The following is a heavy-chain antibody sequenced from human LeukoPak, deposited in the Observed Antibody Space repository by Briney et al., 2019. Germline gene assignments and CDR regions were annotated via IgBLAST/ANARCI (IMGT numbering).Heavy chain of an antibody. CDR3: ARGVRIAVAGYIDY. CDR1: GFTFSSYG. V-gene: IGHV3-30*02. CDR2: IPYDGSNT. Sequence: GGSLRLSCVASGFTFSSYGMHWVRQTPGKGLEWVAFIPYDGSNTYYADSVKGRFTISRDNSKNTLYLQMNSLRAEDTTVYYCARGVRIAVAGYIDYWGQGTLVTVSS. D-gene: IGHD6-19*01. J-gene: IGHJ4*02.